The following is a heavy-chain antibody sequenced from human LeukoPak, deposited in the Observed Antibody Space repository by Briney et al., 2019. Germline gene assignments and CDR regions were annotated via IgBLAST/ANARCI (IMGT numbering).Heavy chain of an antibody. Sequence: ASVKVSCKASGGTFSSYAISWVRQAPGQGLEWMGGIIPIFGTANYAQKFQGRVTMTRNTSISTAYMELSSLRSEDTAVYYCARVWNDVGGTGFDYWGQGTLVTVSS. J-gene: IGHJ4*02. CDR3: ARVWNDVGGTGFDY. D-gene: IGHD1-1*01. V-gene: IGHV1-69*05. CDR1: GGTFSSYA. CDR2: IIPIFGTA.